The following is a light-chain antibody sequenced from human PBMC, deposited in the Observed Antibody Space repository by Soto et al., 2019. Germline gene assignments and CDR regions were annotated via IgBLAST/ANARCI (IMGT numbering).Light chain of an antibody. J-gene: IGLJ1*01. CDR2: EVT. CDR3: ASYTKSSSLECV. V-gene: IGLV2-14*01. Sequence: QSVLTQPASVSGSPGQSVTISCSGSTNDVGGYNFVSWYQQHPGKAPKLLIFEVTNRPSGVSNHFSGSKSGNTASLIISGLQAEDEANYYCASYTKSSSLECVFGTGTKVTVL. CDR1: TNDVGGYNF.